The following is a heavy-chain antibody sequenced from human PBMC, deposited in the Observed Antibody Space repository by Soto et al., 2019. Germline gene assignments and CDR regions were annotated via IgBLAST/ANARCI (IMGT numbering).Heavy chain of an antibody. CDR3: ARDQGIAVAGIRYYYYGMDV. D-gene: IGHD6-19*01. V-gene: IGHV4-59*01. CDR2: IYYSGST. Sequence: SETLSLTCTVSDGSISSYYWSWIRQPPGKGLEWIGYIYYSGSTNYNPSLKSRVTISVDTSKNQFSLKLSSVTAADTAVYYCARDQGIAVAGIRYYYYGMDVWGQGTTVTVSS. J-gene: IGHJ6*02. CDR1: DGSISSYY.